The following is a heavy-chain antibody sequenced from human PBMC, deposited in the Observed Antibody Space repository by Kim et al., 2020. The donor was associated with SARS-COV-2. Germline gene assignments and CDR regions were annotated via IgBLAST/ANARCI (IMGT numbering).Heavy chain of an antibody. V-gene: IGHV4-38-2*02. Sequence: SETLSLTCTVSGYSISSGYYWGWIRQPPGKGLEWIGSIYHSGSTHYNPSLRSRVTLSVDTSKNQFSLKPSSVTAADTAVYYCARDPYCSGGSCYPFDYWGQGTLVTVSS. J-gene: IGHJ4*02. CDR3: ARDPYCSGGSCYPFDY. CDR1: GYSISSGYY. CDR2: IYHSGST. D-gene: IGHD2-15*01.